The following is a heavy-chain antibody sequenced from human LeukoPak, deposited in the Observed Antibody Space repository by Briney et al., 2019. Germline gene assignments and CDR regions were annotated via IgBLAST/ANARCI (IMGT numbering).Heavy chain of an antibody. CDR3: XXXXXXXXVVIYLGNSDY. CDR2: ISYDGSNK. V-gene: IGHV3-30-3*01. Sequence: GGSLRLSCAASGFTFSSYAMHWVRQAPGKGLEWVAVISYDGSNKYYADSVKGRFTISRDNSKNTLYLQMNSLRAEDTAVYYCXXXXXXXXVVIYLGNSDYWGQGTLVTVSS. D-gene: IGHD3-22*01. J-gene: IGHJ4*02. CDR1: GFTFSSYA.